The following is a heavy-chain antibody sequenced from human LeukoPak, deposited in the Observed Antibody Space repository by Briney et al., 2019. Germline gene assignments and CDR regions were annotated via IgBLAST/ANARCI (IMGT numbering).Heavy chain of an antibody. CDR3: VRRVVNAMSFDY. J-gene: IGHJ4*02. D-gene: IGHD2-21*01. V-gene: IGHV3-23*01. Sequence: GGSLRLSCAASGFTFSSCGMHWVRQAPGKGLEWVSAISGSGGSTYYADSVKGRFTISRDNSKNTLYLQMNSLRAEDTAVYYCVRRVVNAMSFDYWGQGTLVTVSS. CDR2: ISGSGGST. CDR1: GFTFSSCG.